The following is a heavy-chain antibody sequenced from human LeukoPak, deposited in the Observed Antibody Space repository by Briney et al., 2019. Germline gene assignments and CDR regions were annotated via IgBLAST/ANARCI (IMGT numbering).Heavy chain of an antibody. D-gene: IGHD3-10*01. J-gene: IGHJ3*02. CDR2: INHSGGT. V-gene: IGHV4-34*01. Sequence: SETLSLTCAVYGRSGSFNDYYWNWIRQSPGKGLEWIGEINHSGGTHYHPSLKGRVTISVDTSKNQFSLKLTSVTAADTAVYYCARELISSRAAFDTWGQGTVVTVSS. CDR1: GRSGSFNDYY. CDR3: ARELISSRAAFDT.